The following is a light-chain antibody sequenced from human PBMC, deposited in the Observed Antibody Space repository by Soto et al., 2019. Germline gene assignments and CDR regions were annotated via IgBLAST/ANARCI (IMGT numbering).Light chain of an antibody. Sequence: QPVLTQPPSVSGSPGQSVTISCTGTSSDVGNYNRVSWYQQPPGTAPKLIIYEVNNRPSGVPDRFSGSKSGNTASLTISGLQAEDEANYFCSLYTTSSTRVVFGGGTKVTVL. CDR3: SLYTTSSTRVV. V-gene: IGLV2-18*01. CDR2: EVN. CDR1: SSDVGNYNR. J-gene: IGLJ2*01.